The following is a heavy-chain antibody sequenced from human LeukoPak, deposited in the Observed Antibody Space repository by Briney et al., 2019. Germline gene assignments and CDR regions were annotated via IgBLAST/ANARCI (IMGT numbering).Heavy chain of an antibody. CDR3: ARTTVEHSSGRYPGWPADC. D-gene: IGHD6-19*01. CDR1: GFTFNTYA. V-gene: IGHV3-23*01. CDR2: ICGSGGCT. Sequence: PGGSLRLSCEASGFTFNTYAIYWVRQAPGKGLEWVSGICGSGGCTYYADSVKGRFTISRDNSKNTVYLQMNSLTADDTAVYYCARTTVEHSSGRYPGWPADCWGQGTLVTVSS. J-gene: IGHJ4*02.